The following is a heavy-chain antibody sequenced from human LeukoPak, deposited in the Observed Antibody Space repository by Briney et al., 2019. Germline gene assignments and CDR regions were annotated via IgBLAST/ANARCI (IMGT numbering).Heavy chain of an antibody. CDR1: GFTFSRYW. CDR3: ARDREFESGSEGDY. D-gene: IGHD3-10*01. V-gene: IGHV3-7*01. CDR2: IKQGGSEI. Sequence: GGSLRLSCVGSGFTFSRYWMSWVRQAPGKGLEYVALIKQGGSEIYHMDTVKGRFTISRDDAKNSLYLQMNSLRVEDTAVYYCARDREFESGSEGDYWGQGTLVTVSS. J-gene: IGHJ4*02.